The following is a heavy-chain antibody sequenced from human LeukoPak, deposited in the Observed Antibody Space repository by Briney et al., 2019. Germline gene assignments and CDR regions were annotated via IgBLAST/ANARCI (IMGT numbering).Heavy chain of an antibody. CDR1: GFSFSSHW. J-gene: IGHJ6*02. V-gene: IGHV3-74*01. D-gene: IGHD2-2*01. CDR2: ISDDGSYT. Sequence: GGSLRLSCAASGFSFSSHWVHWVRQAPGKGLVWVSRISDDGSYTSNVDSVKGRFTISRDNAKNSLYLQMNSLRDEDTAVYYCARIVVTFIYDYGMDVWGQGTTVTVSS. CDR3: ARIVVTFIYDYGMDV.